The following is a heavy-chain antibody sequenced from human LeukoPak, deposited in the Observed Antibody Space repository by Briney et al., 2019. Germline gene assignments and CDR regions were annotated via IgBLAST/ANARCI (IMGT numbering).Heavy chain of an antibody. CDR3: ARGITVTVTTDYMDV. D-gene: IGHD4-17*01. Sequence: PSETLSLTCAVYGGSFSGYYWSWIRQSPGKGLEWIGEINQSGSTNYNPSLKSRVTISVDTSKNQLSLKLSSVTAADTAVYYCARGITVTVTTDYMDVWGKGTTVTVSS. J-gene: IGHJ6*03. CDR1: GGSFSGYY. V-gene: IGHV4-34*01. CDR2: INQSGST.